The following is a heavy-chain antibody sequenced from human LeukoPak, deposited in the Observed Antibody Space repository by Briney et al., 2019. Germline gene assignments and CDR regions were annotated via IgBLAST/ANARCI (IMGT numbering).Heavy chain of an antibody. J-gene: IGHJ6*03. CDR2: IIPIFGTA. V-gene: IGHV1-69*13. CDR3: ARGSGWEPKYSYYYYYMDV. D-gene: IGHD1-26*01. Sequence: GPSVKVSCKASGGPFSSYAISWVRQAPGQGLEWRGGIIPIFGTANYTQKFQGRVTITADESTSTAYMELSSLRSEDTAVYYCARGSGWEPKYSYYYYYMDVWGKGTTVTISS. CDR1: GGPFSSYA.